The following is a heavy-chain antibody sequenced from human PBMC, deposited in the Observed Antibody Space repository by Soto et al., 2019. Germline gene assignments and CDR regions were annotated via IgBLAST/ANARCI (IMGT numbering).Heavy chain of an antibody. CDR2: FDPEDGET. D-gene: IGHD4-17*01. V-gene: IGHV1-24*01. J-gene: IGHJ6*03. CDR3: ATLARTTVTTRDVWYYYYYMDV. Sequence: ASVKVSCKVSGYSVTELSMDWLRQAPGKGLEWMGGFDPEDGETIYAQKFQGRVTMTEDTSTDTAYMELSSLRSEDTAVYYCATLARTTVTTRDVWYYYYYMDVWGKGTTVTVSS. CDR1: GYSVTELS.